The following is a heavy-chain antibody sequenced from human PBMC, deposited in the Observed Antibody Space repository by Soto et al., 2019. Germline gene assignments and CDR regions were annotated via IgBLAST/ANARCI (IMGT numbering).Heavy chain of an antibody. D-gene: IGHD3-10*01. Sequence: NPGGSLRLSCAASGFTFSSYTMNWVRQAPGKGLEWVSSISSDGNNINYADSLKGRFTISRDNAKSSLYLQMTSLRVEDTAVYYCARAVRLWFGESTSPFDFWGQGTLVTVSS. J-gene: IGHJ4*02. V-gene: IGHV3-21*06. CDR3: ARAVRLWFGESTSPFDF. CDR1: GFTFSSYT. CDR2: ISSDGNNI.